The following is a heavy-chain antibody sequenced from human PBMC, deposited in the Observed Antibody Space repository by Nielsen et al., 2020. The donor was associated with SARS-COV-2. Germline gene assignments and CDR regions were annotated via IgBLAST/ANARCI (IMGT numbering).Heavy chain of an antibody. CDR3: ARHRRGGDFQY. CDR1: GGSITTTTYY. CDR2: MYYRGNT. Sequence: PETLSLTCTVSGGSITTTTYYWAWIRQPPGKGLEWIGSMYYRGNTYYNPSLKSRVAISADTSKNQFSLSLTSVTASDTAVYYCARHRRGGDFQYWGQGILVTISS. V-gene: IGHV4-39*01. J-gene: IGHJ1*01. D-gene: IGHD4-17*01.